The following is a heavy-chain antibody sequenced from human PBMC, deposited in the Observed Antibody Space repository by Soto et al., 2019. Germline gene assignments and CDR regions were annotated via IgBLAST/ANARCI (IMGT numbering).Heavy chain of an antibody. CDR1: GGTFGNYA. J-gene: IGHJ6*02. V-gene: IGHV1-69*06. CDR2: IIPSFATG. Sequence: SVKVSCKASGGTFGNYAISWVRQAPGQGLEWMGGIIPSFATGNSAPEFQGRLTITADKSTTTAYMELSSLSSEDTAVYYCARSYYGSGSYWFYGMDVWGQGTTVTVSS. D-gene: IGHD3-10*01. CDR3: ARSYYGSGSYWFYGMDV.